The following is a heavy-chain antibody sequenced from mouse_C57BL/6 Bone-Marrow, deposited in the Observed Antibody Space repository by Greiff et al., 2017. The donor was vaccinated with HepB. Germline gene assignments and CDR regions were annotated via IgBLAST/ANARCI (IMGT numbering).Heavy chain of an antibody. V-gene: IGHV1-72*01. J-gene: IGHJ1*03. D-gene: IGHD1-1*01. CDR3: ARRAFMSTVEGDWYFDV. CDR2: IDPNSGGT. Sequence: QVQLQQPGAELVKPGASVKLSCKASGYTFTSYWMHWVKQRPGRGLEWIGRIDPNSGGTKYNEKFKSKATLTVDKPSSTAYMQLSSLTSEDSAVYYCARRAFMSTVEGDWYFDVWGTGTTVTVSS. CDR1: GYTFTSYW.